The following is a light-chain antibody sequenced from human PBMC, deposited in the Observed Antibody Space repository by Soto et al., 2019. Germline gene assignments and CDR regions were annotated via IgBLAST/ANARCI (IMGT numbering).Light chain of an antibody. J-gene: IGKJ1*01. CDR3: QQYNNWTPMA. V-gene: IGKV3-15*01. CDR1: QSVSSN. Sequence: EIVMTQSPATLSVSPGERATLSCRASQSVSSNLAWYQQKPGQAPRRLIYGASTRATGIPARFSGSGSGTEFTLTISSLQSEYFAVYYCQQYNNWTPMAFGQGTKVEIK. CDR2: GAS.